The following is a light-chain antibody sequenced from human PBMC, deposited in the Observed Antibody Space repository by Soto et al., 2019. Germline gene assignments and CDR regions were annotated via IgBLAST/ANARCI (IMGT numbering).Light chain of an antibody. Sequence: DIQMTQSPSSLSASVGDRVTITCRASQSISTSLCWFQQKPGRAPKVLISDASTLQRGVPSRFSVSVFGTDFTLTISSLHPEDCAACYCLQTYSVPRTFGQGLNLDIK. CDR2: DAS. V-gene: IGKV1-39*01. CDR3: LQTYSVPRT. CDR1: QSISTS. J-gene: IGKJ2*01.